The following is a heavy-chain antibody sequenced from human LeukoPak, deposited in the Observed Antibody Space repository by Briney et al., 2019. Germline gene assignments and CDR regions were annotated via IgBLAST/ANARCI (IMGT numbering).Heavy chain of an antibody. D-gene: IGHD2-21*02. CDR2: ITGSGGRT. J-gene: IGHJ4*02. Sequence: SGGSLRLSCAASGFTFSSYAMTWVRQAPGKGLEWVSAITGSGGRTYYADSVKGRFTISRDNSKNTLYLQMNSLRAEDTAVYYGAKGKDLLTRLYHYGGQGTLVTVSS. CDR3: AKGKDLLTRLYHY. CDR1: GFTFSSYA. V-gene: IGHV3-23*01.